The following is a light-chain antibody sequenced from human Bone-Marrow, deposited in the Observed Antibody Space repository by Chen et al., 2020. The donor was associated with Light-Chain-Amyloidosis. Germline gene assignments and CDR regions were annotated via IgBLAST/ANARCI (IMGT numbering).Light chain of an antibody. CDR3: QAYDSSLSGYV. Sequence: QSVLTQPPSVSGAPGQRVTISCTGSSSNIGAYYDVHWYQQLPGTAPKLLIYGNNNRPSGVPDLFSGSKSGTSASLAITVLQAEDEADYYCQAYDSSLSGYVFGTGTKVNVL. CDR1: SSNIGAYYD. CDR2: GNN. V-gene: IGLV1-40*01. J-gene: IGLJ1*01.